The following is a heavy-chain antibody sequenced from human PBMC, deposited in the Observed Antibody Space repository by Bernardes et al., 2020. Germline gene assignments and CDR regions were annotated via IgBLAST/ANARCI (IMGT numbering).Heavy chain of an antibody. V-gene: IGHV4-34*01. J-gene: IGHJ6*03. Sequence: SKTLSLTCAVYGGSFSGYYWSWIRQPPGKGLEWIGEINHSGSTNYNPSLKSRVTISVDTSKNQFSLKLSSVTAADTAVYYCARAVSLRFLEYPGHYYYYFYMDVWGKGTTVTGSS. CDR3: ARAVSLRFLEYPGHYYYYFYMDV. D-gene: IGHD3-3*01. CDR2: INHSGST. CDR1: GGSFSGYY.